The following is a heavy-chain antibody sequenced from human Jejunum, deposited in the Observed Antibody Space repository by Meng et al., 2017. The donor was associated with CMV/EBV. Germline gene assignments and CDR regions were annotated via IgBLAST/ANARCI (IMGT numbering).Heavy chain of an antibody. CDR3: AGGYTYGYMPIGFDY. CDR1: GGSISAYY. V-gene: IGHV4-59*01. CDR2: IYYTGNT. Sequence: SGGSISAYYWTSVRQPPGKGLEWIGYIYYTGNTNYNPSLKSRVAISLDTSKKQFSLNLSSVTAADTAVYYCAGGYTYGYMPIGFDYWGQGKLVTVSS. J-gene: IGHJ4*02. D-gene: IGHD5-18*01.